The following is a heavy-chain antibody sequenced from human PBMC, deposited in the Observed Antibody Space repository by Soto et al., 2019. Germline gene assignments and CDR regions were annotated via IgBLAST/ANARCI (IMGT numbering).Heavy chain of an antibody. Sequence: PGGSLRLSCAASGFTFSSYAMSWVRQAPGKGLEWVSAISGSGGSTYYADSVKGRFTVSRDNSKNTLYLQMNSLRAEDTAVYYCARDRSAYDSGNYRFFDYWGQGTLVTVSS. CDR1: GFTFSSYA. J-gene: IGHJ4*02. V-gene: IGHV3-23*01. CDR2: ISGSGGST. D-gene: IGHD3-10*01. CDR3: ARDRSAYDSGNYRFFDY.